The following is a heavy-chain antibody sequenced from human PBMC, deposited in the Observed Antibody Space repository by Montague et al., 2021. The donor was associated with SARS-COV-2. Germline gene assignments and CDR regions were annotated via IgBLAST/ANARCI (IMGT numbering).Heavy chain of an antibody. Sequence: CAISGDSVVELRAASEEHTSSLQSDFELLCRPQHETKRYYDYAVSVKSRMTISPDTSKNQFSLQLSSVTPEDRSVYYCARDPRYSLSWSFDYWGQGTMVNVSS. V-gene: IGHV6-1*01. CDR3: ARDPRYSLSWSFDY. CDR1: GDSVVELRAA. CDR2: PQHETKRYY. J-gene: IGHJ4*02. D-gene: IGHD6-13*01.